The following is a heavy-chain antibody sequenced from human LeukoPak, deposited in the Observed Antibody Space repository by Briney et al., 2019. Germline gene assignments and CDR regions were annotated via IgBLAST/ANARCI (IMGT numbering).Heavy chain of an antibody. V-gene: IGHV4-34*01. J-gene: IGHJ5*02. Sequence: KPSETLSLTCAVYGGSFSGYYWSWIRQPPGKGLEWIGEINHSGSTNYNPSLKSRVTISVDTSKNQFSLKLSSVTAADTAVYYCARRGAARPFDPWGQGTLVTVSS. CDR3: ARRGAARPFDP. CDR1: GGSFSGYY. CDR2: INHSGST. D-gene: IGHD6-6*01.